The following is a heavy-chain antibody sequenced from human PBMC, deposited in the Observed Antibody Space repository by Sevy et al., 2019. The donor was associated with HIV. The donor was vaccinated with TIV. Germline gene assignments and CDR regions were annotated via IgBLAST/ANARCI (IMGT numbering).Heavy chain of an antibody. J-gene: IGHJ6*02. V-gene: IGHV1-18*01. D-gene: IGHD3-10*01. Sequence: ASVKVSCKASDYTFISYGISWVRQAPGQGLEWMGWVSGYNGDTNYAQKLQGRITMTTDTSTSTAYMELKSLRSDDTAVYYCARDPRRWFGKRARGAGLDVWGQGTTVTVSS. CDR1: DYTFISYG. CDR2: VSGYNGDT. CDR3: ARDPRRWFGKRARGAGLDV.